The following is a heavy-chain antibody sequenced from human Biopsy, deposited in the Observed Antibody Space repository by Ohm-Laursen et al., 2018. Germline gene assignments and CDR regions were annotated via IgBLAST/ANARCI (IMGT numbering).Heavy chain of an antibody. CDR1: GGSISSYY. D-gene: IGHD2/OR15-2a*01. V-gene: IGHV4-59*01. Sequence: GTRSLTCTVSGGSISSYYWSWIRQPPGKGLEWIGYIYYTGSTNYNPSLKSRVTMSVDTSKNQFSLRLNSVTAADTAVYYCARGMRTTGWPYFDYWGQGILVTVSS. CDR2: IYYTGST. CDR3: ARGMRTTGWPYFDY. J-gene: IGHJ4*02.